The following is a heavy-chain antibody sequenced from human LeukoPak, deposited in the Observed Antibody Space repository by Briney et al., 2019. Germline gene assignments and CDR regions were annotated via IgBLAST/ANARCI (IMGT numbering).Heavy chain of an antibody. J-gene: IGHJ3*02. CDR1: GFTFTTYT. D-gene: IGHD6-13*01. CDR3: ARDAFYSYDSSNWYPGALNI. CDR2: ISSSGATV. Sequence: GGSLRLSCAASGFTFTTYTMNWVRQAPGKGLEWVSFISSSGATVYYADSVKGRFTISRDNAKNSLFLQMSSLRDEDTAVYYCARDAFYSYDSSNWYPGALNIWGQGTMVTVSS. V-gene: IGHV3-48*02.